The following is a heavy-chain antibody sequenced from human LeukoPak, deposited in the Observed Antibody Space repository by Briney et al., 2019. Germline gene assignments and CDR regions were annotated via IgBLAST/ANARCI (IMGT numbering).Heavy chain of an antibody. Sequence: GGSLRLSCAASGFTFINYAMNWVRQAPGKGLEWVSALSFSGLTTYYADSVRGRFTISRDNSKSTLYLQMNSLRAEDTALYYCARDDGWLQLYHWGLGNLVTVSS. CDR2: LSFSGLTT. CDR3: ARDDGWLQLYH. CDR1: GFTFINYA. J-gene: IGHJ5*02. D-gene: IGHD5-24*01. V-gene: IGHV3-23*01.